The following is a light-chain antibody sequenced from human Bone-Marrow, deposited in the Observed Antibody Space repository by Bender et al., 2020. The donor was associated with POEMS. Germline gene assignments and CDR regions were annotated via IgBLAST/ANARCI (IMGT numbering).Light chain of an antibody. J-gene: IGLJ3*02. Sequence: QSALTQPPSASGSPGQSVTISCTGSSNDVGGYNYVSWYQQHPGKAPKLMIYAVTKRPSGVSNRFSASKSGNTASLTISGLQGEDEAVYYCCSYAGIPWVFGGGTKLSVL. V-gene: IGLV2-8*01. CDR3: CSYAGIPWV. CDR2: AVT. CDR1: SNDVGGYNY.